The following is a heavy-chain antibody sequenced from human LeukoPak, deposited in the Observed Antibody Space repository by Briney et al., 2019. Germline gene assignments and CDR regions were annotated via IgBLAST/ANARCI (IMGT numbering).Heavy chain of an antibody. CDR1: GFTFSSYA. J-gene: IGHJ4*02. D-gene: IGHD3-3*01. Sequence: GGSLGLSCAASGFTFSSYAMSWVRQAPGKGLEWVSAISGSGGSTYYADSVKGRFTISRDNSKNTLYLQMNSLRAEDTAVYYCAKSRFFGVAYFDYWGQGTLVTVSS. CDR2: ISGSGGST. V-gene: IGHV3-23*01. CDR3: AKSRFFGVAYFDY.